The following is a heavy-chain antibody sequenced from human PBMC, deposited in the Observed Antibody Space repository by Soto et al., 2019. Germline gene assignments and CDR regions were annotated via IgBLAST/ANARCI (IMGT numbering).Heavy chain of an antibody. Sequence: QVQLVESGGGVVQPGRSLRLSCAASGFTFSSYGMHWVRQAPGKGLEWVAVIWYDGSNKYYADSVKGRFTISRDNSRXTLYLQMNSLRAEDTAVYYCARDRLVRGVIWYFDYWGQGTLVTVSS. D-gene: IGHD3-10*01. CDR3: ARDRLVRGVIWYFDY. V-gene: IGHV3-33*01. CDR2: IWYDGSNK. J-gene: IGHJ4*02. CDR1: GFTFSSYG.